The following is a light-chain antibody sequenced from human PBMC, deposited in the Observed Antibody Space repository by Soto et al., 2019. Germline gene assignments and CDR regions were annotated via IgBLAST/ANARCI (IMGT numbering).Light chain of an antibody. V-gene: IGKV3-11*01. Sequence: EIVMTQSPASLSVSPGERATPSCRASQSVSSSLAWYQQKSGQAPRLLIYDASTRATGIPARFSGSGSGTDFTLTISSLEPEDFAVYYCQQRSNWPWTFGQGTKVDIK. CDR3: QQRSNWPWT. CDR2: DAS. J-gene: IGKJ1*01. CDR1: QSVSSS.